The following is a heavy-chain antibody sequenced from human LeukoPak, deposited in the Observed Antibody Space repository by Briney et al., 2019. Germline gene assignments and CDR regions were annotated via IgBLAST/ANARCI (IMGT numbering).Heavy chain of an antibody. CDR1: GYTFTGYY. CDR2: INPNTGGT. V-gene: IGHV1-2*02. J-gene: IGHJ4*02. Sequence: ASVKVSCKASGYTFTGYYMHWVRQAPGQGLEWMGWINPNTGGTNYAQKFQGRVTMTRDTSSSTAYMELRRLKSNDTAVFYCARVRGFSGYAGFDYWGQGTLVTVSS. CDR3: ARVRGFSGYAGFDY. D-gene: IGHD3-22*01.